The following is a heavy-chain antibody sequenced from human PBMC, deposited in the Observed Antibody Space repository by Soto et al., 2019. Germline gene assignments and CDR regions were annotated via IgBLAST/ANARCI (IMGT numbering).Heavy chain of an antibody. CDR3: ARGRGGSWDYYYGMDV. V-gene: IGHV1-2*04. Sequence: ASVKVSCKASGYTFTGYYMHWVRQAPGQGLEWMGWINPNSGGTNYAQKFQGWVTMTRDTSISTAYMELSRLRSDDTAVYYCARGRGGSWDYYYGMDVWGQGTTVTVSS. CDR1: GYTFTGYY. D-gene: IGHD6-13*01. J-gene: IGHJ6*02. CDR2: INPNSGGT.